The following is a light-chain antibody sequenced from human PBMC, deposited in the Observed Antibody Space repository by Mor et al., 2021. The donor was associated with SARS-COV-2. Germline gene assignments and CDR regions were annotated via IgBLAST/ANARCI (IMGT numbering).Light chain of an antibody. V-gene: IGLV3-19*01. J-gene: IGLJ2*01. Sequence: ASWYQQKPGQAPLLVIYGKNNRPSGIPDRFSGSSSGNTASLTITASQAEDEADYYCNSRDSSGYPVIFGGGTKLTVL. CDR3: NSRDSSGYPVI. CDR2: GKN.